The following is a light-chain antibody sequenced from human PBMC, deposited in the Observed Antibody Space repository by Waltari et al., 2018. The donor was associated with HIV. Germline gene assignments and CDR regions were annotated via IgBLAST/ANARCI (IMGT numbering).Light chain of an antibody. J-gene: IGLJ1*01. CDR3: NSYTSSNTFV. Sequence: QSVLTQPASVSGSPGQSLTISCTGTYDDVGGYNYVSWYQHHPGKAPKVIIYDITKRPSGISDRFSGSKSGNTASLTISGLQAEDEADYYCNSYTSSNTFVFGTGTKVTVL. CDR1: YDDVGGYNY. CDR2: DIT. V-gene: IGLV2-14*03.